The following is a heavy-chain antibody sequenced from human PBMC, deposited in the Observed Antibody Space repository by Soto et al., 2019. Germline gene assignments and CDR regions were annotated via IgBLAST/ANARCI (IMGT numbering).Heavy chain of an antibody. CDR2: INHSGST. CDR1: GGSFSGYY. V-gene: IGHV4-34*01. D-gene: IGHD6-13*01. CDR3: ARGGYGVDY. Sequence: SETLSLTCAVYGGSFSGYYLSGIRQPPGKGLEWIGEINHSGSTNYNPSLKSRVTISVDTSKNQFSLKLSSVTAADTAVYYCARGGYGVDYWGQGTLVTVSS. J-gene: IGHJ4*01.